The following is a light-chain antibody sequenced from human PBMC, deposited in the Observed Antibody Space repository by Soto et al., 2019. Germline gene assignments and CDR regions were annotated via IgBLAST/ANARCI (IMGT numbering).Light chain of an antibody. CDR1: SSDVGSFSL. J-gene: IGLJ1*01. CDR2: EGN. Sequence: QSALTQPASVSGSPGQSITISCTATSSDVGSFSLVSWYQQHPGEAPKLLIYEGNKRPSGVSNRFSGSKSGDTASLTISGLQPEDEADYYGCSYAGSTTFDYVFGAGTKLTVL. CDR3: CSYAGSTTFDYV. V-gene: IGLV2-23*03.